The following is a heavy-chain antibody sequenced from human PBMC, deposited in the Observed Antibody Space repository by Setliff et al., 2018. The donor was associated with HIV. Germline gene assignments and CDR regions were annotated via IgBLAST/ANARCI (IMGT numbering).Heavy chain of an antibody. J-gene: IGHJ4*02. CDR2: ISGSADST. D-gene: IGHD3-16*01. CDR3: AKDYYDFVWGSSLAY. V-gene: IGHV3-23*01. CDR1: GFTFNNYA. Sequence: PGGSLRLSCAASGFTFNNYAMNWVRQAPGKGLEWVSAISGSADSTYYAHSVRGRFTISRDNSKNTLYLQMNSLRAEDTAVYYCAKDYYDFVWGSSLAYWGQGTLVTVS.